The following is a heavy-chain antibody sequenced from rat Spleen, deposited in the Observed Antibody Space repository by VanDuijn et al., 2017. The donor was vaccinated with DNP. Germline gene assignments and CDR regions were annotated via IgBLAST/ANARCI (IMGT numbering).Heavy chain of an antibody. J-gene: IGHJ3*01. D-gene: IGHD1-10*01. CDR1: GFTFSKYD. CDR3: ASLNNYNWFAY. CDR2: ISPSAGST. V-gene: IGHV5-25*01. Sequence: EVQLVESGGGLVQPGRSLKLSCAASGFTFSKYDMAWVRQAPTKGLEWVASISPSAGSTYYRDSVKGRFTVSRDNAKSSLYLQMDSLRSEDTATYYCASLNNYNWFAYWGQGTLVTVSS.